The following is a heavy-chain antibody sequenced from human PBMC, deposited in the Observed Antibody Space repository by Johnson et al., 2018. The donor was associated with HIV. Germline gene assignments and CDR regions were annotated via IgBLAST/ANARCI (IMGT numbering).Heavy chain of an antibody. J-gene: IGHJ3*02. CDR3: ARDKGIAAAATDDAFDI. CDR2: IYSGGST. Sequence: VQLVESGGGLVQPGGSLRLSCAASGFTVSSNYMSWVRQAPGKGLEWVSVIYSGGSTYYADSVTGRFTISRDNSKNTLYLQMNSRRAEDTAVYYCARDKGIAAAATDDAFDIWGQGTMVTVSS. V-gene: IGHV3-66*01. CDR1: GFTVSSNY. D-gene: IGHD6-13*01.